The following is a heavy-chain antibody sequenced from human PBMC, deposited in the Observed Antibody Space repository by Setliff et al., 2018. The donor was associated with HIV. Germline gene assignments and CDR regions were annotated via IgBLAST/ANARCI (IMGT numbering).Heavy chain of an antibody. CDR1: GFSFGAYA. V-gene: IGHV3-23*01. CDR2: MSGSGDTGT. Sequence: HPGGSLRLSCAASGFSFGAYAMSWVRQAPGKGLEWVSVMSGSGDTGTYYADSVRGRFTISRDNSKNTLFLQMNSLRAEDTAVYYCAKDRAAAGIREGLQHWGQGTLVTVSS. J-gene: IGHJ1*01. D-gene: IGHD6-13*01. CDR3: AKDRAAAGIREGLQH.